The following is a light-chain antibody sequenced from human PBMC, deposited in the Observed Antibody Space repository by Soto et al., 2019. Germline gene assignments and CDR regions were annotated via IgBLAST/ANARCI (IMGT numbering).Light chain of an antibody. CDR3: AGWDESLTGV. CDR1: ASNIGTNH. J-gene: IGLJ3*02. CDR2: QND. V-gene: IGLV1-47*01. Sequence: QSVLTQPPSVSGTPGQRATTLFLEGASNIGTNHVYWFQQFPGRAPQLLIYQNDQRPSGVPERFSAYKSGTSASLAINGLRPEDEADYYCAGWDESLTGVFGGGTKLTVL.